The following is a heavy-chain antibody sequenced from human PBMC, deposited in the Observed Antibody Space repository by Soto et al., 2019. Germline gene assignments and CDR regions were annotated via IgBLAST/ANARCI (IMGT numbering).Heavy chain of an antibody. J-gene: IGHJ4*02. V-gene: IGHV3-48*01. D-gene: IGHD4-17*01. CDR1: GFTFSSYS. CDR2: ISSSSSTI. Sequence: GGSLRLSCAASGFTFSSYSMNWVRQAPGKGLEWVSYISSSSSTIYYADSVKGRFTISRDNAKNSLYLQMNSLRAEDTAVYYCARIGRLRWGDDWGQGTLVTGSS. CDR3: ARIGRLRWGDD.